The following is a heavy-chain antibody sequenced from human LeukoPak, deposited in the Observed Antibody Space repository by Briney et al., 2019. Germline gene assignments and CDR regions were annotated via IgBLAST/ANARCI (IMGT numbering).Heavy chain of an antibody. CDR3: AKAPYGGNSHSESGWFDP. Sequence: PSQTLSLTCTVSGGSISSGGYYWSWIRQHPGKGLEWIGCIYYSGSTYYNPSLKSRVTISVDTSKNQFSLKLSSVTAADTAVYYCAKAPYGGNSHSESGWFDPWGQGTLVTVSS. CDR1: GGSISSGGYY. J-gene: IGHJ5*02. CDR2: IYYSGST. V-gene: IGHV4-31*03. D-gene: IGHD4-23*01.